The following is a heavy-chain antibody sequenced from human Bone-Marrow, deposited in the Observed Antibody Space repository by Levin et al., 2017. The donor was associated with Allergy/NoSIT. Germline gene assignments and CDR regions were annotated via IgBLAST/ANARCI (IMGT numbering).Heavy chain of an antibody. CDR3: ARNRLGVSVPCRTEFQH. Sequence: PGASVKVSCKASGYTFTSYGINWVRQAPGQGLEWMGWISPYNGDTKYAQKLQGRVTMSTDTSTSTAYMELRSLRSDDTAVYFCARNRLGVSVPCRTEFQHWGQGTLVTVSS. J-gene: IGHJ1*01. CDR1: GYTFTSYG. CDR2: ISPYNGDT. V-gene: IGHV1-18*04. D-gene: IGHD6-19*01.